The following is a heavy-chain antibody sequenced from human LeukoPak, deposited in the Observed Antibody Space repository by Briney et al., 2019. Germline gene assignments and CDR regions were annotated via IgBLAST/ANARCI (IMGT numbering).Heavy chain of an antibody. D-gene: IGHD3-3*01. CDR2: IKGDGSDK. CDR3: ARDEGFWSGSDY. Sequence: PGGSLRLSCAASGFTFSNYWMSWVRQTPVKGLEWVANIKGDGSDKYYVDSVKGRFTISRDNAKNSLYLQMNSLRAEDTAVYYCARDEGFWSGSDYWGQGTLVTVSS. J-gene: IGHJ4*02. CDR1: GFTFSNYW. V-gene: IGHV3-7*01.